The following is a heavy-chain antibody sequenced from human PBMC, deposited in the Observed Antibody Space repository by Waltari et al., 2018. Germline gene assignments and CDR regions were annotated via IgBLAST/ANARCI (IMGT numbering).Heavy chain of an antibody. CDR3: ARRYSSGFDY. D-gene: IGHD6-19*01. CDR2: ISSSSGTI. Sequence: EVQLVESGGGLVQPGGSLRLSCAASGFDFSSYSMNWVRQAPGKGLEWVSYISSSSGTIYYADSVKGRFTISRDNAKNSLYLQMNSLRAEDTAVYYCARRYSSGFDYWGQGTLVTVSS. V-gene: IGHV3-48*04. J-gene: IGHJ4*02. CDR1: GFDFSSYS.